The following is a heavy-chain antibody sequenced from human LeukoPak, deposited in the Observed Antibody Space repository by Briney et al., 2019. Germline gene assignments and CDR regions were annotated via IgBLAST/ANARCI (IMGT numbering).Heavy chain of an antibody. D-gene: IGHD2-8*01. CDR1: GFTFSSYA. CDR3: AKDRCSNGVGCYYYYMDV. CDR2: IPYDGSNK. V-gene: IGHV3-30*04. Sequence: GRTLRLSCAASGFTFSSYAMHWVRQAPGKGLEWVALIPYDGSNKYYADSVKGRFSISRDSSKNILYLQMNSLRAEDTAVYYCAKDRCSNGVGCYYYYMDVWGKGTTVTISS. J-gene: IGHJ6*03.